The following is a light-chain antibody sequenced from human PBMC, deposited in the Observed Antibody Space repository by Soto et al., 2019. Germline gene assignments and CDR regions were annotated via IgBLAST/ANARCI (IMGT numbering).Light chain of an antibody. J-gene: IGKJ2*01. Sequence: XMTQSPSSVSASVGDRVTITCRASQGISSWLAWYQQKPGKAPKLLIYAASSLQSGVPSRFRGSGSVTDFSLTISSLQTEDFATYYCPQANNFPHTVGQGTKLEIQ. CDR1: QGISSW. CDR3: PQANNFPHT. V-gene: IGKV1-12*01. CDR2: AAS.